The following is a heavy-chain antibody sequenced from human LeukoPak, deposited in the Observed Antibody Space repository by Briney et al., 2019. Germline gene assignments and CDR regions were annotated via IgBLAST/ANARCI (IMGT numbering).Heavy chain of an antibody. Sequence: SETLSLTCTFSGGSISSYYWSWIRQPPGKGLEWIGYISYSGSTKYNPSLKSRVTISVDTSKNQFSLKLSSVTAADTAVYYCASESAAGIFDYWGQGTLVTVSS. V-gene: IGHV4-59*01. CDR2: ISYSGST. CDR3: ASESAAGIFDY. D-gene: IGHD6-13*01. J-gene: IGHJ4*02. CDR1: GGSISSYY.